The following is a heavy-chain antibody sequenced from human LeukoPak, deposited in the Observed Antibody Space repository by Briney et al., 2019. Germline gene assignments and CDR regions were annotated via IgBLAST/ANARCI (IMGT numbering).Heavy chain of an antibody. CDR2: IYHSGST. J-gene: IGHJ4*02. CDR3: ARERGRPGYYDF. V-gene: IGHV4-38-2*02. CDR1: GYSISSGYY. Sequence: SETLSLTCTVSGYSISSGYYWGWIRQPPGKGLEWIGSIYHSGSTYYNPSLKSRVTISEDTSKNQFSLNLSSVTAADTAIFYCARERGRPGYYDFWGQGILVTVSS.